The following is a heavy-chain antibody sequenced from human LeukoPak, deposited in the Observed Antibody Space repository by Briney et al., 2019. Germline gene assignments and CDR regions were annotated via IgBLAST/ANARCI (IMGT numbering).Heavy chain of an antibody. CDR2: FDPEDGET. Sequence: ASVKVSCKVSGYTLTELSMHWVRQAPGKGLEWMGGFDPEDGETIYAQKFQGRVTMTEDTATDTAYMELNSLRAEDTAVYYCARDLWFGGPIDYWGQGTLVPVSS. V-gene: IGHV1-24*01. CDR1: GYTLTELS. D-gene: IGHD3-10*01. CDR3: ARDLWFGGPIDY. J-gene: IGHJ4*02.